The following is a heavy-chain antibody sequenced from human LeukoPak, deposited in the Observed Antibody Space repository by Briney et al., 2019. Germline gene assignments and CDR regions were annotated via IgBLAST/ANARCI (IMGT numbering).Heavy chain of an antibody. CDR1: GFTFSSNR. Sequence: PGGSLRLSCVASGFTFSSNRMNWVRQAPGKGLEWVSTIYCGSDYIYYADSVKGRFTISRDNAKNSLYLQMNSLRAEDTAVYYCARDLPVSGAYHNFDCWGQGTLVTVSS. CDR3: ARDLPVSGAYHNFDC. D-gene: IGHD4/OR15-4a*01. V-gene: IGHV3-21*01. J-gene: IGHJ4*02. CDR2: IYCGSDYI.